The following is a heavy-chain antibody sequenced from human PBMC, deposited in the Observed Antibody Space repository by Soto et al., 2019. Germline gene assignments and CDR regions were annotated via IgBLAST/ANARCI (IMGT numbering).Heavy chain of an antibody. J-gene: IGHJ4*02. CDR1: GDSVSSNSAV. Sequence: PSQTLSLTCAISGDSVSSNSAVWNWIRQSPSRGLEWLGKTYYRSKWNNDYAVSVKSRITINPDTSKNQFSLQLNSVTPEDTAVYYCAREDTAGYFDFWGQGTLVTVSS. V-gene: IGHV6-1*01. CDR3: AREDTAGYFDF. CDR2: TYYRSKWNN.